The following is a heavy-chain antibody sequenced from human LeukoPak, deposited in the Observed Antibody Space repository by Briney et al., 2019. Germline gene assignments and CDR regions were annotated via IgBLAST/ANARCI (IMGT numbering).Heavy chain of an antibody. CDR2: IHYRGNT. Sequence: SETLSLTCTVSGGSFDKTNSYWGWIRQIPGKGLEWIGTIHYRGNTYYNPSLKSRVSISVDTSKNQVSLKLSSVTAADTAVYYCARDRYYYDSSAYYYFFHYWGQGTLVTVSS. J-gene: IGHJ4*02. CDR3: ARDRYYYDSSAYYYFFHY. CDR1: GGSFDKTNSY. D-gene: IGHD3-22*01. V-gene: IGHV4-39*07.